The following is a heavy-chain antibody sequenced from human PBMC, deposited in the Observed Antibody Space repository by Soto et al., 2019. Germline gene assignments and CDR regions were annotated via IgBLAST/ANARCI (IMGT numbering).Heavy chain of an antibody. CDR1: GFTFSSYG. D-gene: IGHD2-2*01. CDR3: AKDKGCSTTTCHWNAFDI. J-gene: IGHJ3*02. V-gene: IGHV3-33*06. Sequence: QVQLVESGGGVVQPGRSLRLSCAASGFTFSSYGMHWVRQAPGKGLEWVAVIWYDGSNKYYADSVKGRFTISRDNSKNTLYLQMNSLRAEDTAVYYCAKDKGCSTTTCHWNAFDIWGQGTMVTVSS. CDR2: IWYDGSNK.